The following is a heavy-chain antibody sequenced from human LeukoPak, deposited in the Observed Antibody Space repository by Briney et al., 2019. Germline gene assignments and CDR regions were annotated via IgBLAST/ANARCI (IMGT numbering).Heavy chain of an antibody. D-gene: IGHD3-9*01. CDR2: ISGYNGNT. J-gene: IGHJ4*02. CDR3: ARSPGVYYDILTGYFSSGPLPYYFDY. V-gene: IGHV1-18*01. CDR1: GYTFTSYG. Sequence: RASVKVSCKTSGYTFTSYGISWVRQAPGQGLEWMGWISGYNGNTNYAQKLQGRVTMTTDTSTSTAYMELRSLRSDDTAVYYCARSPGVYYDILTGYFSSGPLPYYFDYWGQGTLVTVSS.